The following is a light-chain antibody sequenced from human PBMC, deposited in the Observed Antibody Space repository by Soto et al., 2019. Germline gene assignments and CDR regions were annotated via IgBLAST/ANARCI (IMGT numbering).Light chain of an antibody. V-gene: IGLV2-8*01. CDR3: NSYAGSNHYV. CDR2: EVN. CDR1: RSDVGGYNF. Sequence: QSVLTQPPSASGSPGQSVTISCTGTRSDVGGYNFVSWYQHHPGKAPKLIIYEVNKRPSGVPDRFSGSKSGNTASLTVSGLQAEDDADYYCNSYAGSNHYVFGTGTKVTVL. J-gene: IGLJ1*01.